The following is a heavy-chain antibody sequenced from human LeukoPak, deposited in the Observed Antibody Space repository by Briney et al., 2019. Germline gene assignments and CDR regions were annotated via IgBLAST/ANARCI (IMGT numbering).Heavy chain of an antibody. Sequence: PGGSLRLSCAASGVTFSTYWMNWVRQAPGKGLEWVANIKQDGSEKYYVDSVKGRFTISRDNAKSSLYLQMNSLRVEDTAVYYCAKGHRSPWDHRFDHWGQGTLVTVSS. CDR2: IKQDGSEK. V-gene: IGHV3-7*01. CDR3: AKGHRSPWDHRFDH. D-gene: IGHD1-14*01. J-gene: IGHJ4*02. CDR1: GVTFSTYW.